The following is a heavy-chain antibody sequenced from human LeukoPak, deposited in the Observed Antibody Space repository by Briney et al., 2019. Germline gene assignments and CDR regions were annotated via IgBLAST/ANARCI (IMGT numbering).Heavy chain of an antibody. Sequence: ASVKVSCEASGYTFTGYYMRWVRQAPGQGLEWMGWINPDSGGTNYAQKFKGRVTMTRDTSISTAYMELSRLRSDDTAVYYCASSWTEGYWGQGTLVTVSS. D-gene: IGHD6-13*01. CDR2: INPDSGGT. CDR1: GYTFTGYY. CDR3: ASSWTEGY. J-gene: IGHJ4*02. V-gene: IGHV1-2*02.